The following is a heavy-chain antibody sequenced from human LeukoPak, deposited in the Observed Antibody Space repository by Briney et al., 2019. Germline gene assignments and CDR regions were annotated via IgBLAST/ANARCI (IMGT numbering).Heavy chain of an antibody. CDR1: GYTFTSYG. Sequence: ASVKVSCKASGYTFTSYGISWVRQAPGQGLEWMGWISAYNGNTNYAQKLQGRVTMTTDTSTSTAYMELRSLRSDDTAVYYCATDRGYSSSSPNYYYYYYMDVWGKGTTVTVSS. CDR3: ATDRGYSSSSPNYYYYYYMDV. CDR2: ISAYNGNT. D-gene: IGHD6-6*01. V-gene: IGHV1-18*01. J-gene: IGHJ6*03.